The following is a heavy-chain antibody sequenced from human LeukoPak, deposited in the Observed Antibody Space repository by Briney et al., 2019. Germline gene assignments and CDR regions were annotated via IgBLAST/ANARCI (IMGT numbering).Heavy chain of an antibody. Sequence: GGSLRLSCAASGFTFSDYYMSWIRQAPGKGLEWVSYISSSGTNIYYTDSVKGRFTISRDNAKNSLYQQMNSLRAEDTAVYYCARALDYYGSGSQLLWGQGTLVTVSS. V-gene: IGHV3-11*01. J-gene: IGHJ4*02. CDR3: ARALDYYGSGSQLL. CDR1: GFTFSDYY. CDR2: ISSSGTNI. D-gene: IGHD3-10*01.